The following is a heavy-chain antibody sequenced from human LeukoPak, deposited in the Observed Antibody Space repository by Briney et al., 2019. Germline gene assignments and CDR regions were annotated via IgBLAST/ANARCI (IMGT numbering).Heavy chain of an antibody. V-gene: IGHV4-38-2*02. D-gene: IGHD2-8*02. CDR1: GYSISSGYY. CDR3: ARGGFRSYRDIIRGVFFFDY. CDR2: TYHSGST. J-gene: IGHJ4*02. Sequence: SETLSLTCTVSGYSISSGYYWGWIRQPPGKGLEWIGSTYHSGSTYYNPSLKSRVTISVDTSKNQFSLKLSSVTAADTAVYYCARGGFRSYRDIIRGVFFFDYWGQGTLVTVSS.